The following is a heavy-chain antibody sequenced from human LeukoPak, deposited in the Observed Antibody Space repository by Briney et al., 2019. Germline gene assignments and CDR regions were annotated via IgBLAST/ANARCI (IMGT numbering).Heavy chain of an antibody. CDR1: GGSISSSSYY. J-gene: IGHJ4*02. D-gene: IGHD3-10*01. CDR3: AASLWFGIYPDY. Sequence: SETLSLTCTVSGGSISSSSYYWGWIRQPPGKGLEWIGEFNHNWGAKYNPSLKSRVTISVDTSNNHLSLSLNSVTTADTAVYYCAASLWFGIYPDYWGQGSLVTVSS. CDR2: FNHNWGA. V-gene: IGHV4-39*07.